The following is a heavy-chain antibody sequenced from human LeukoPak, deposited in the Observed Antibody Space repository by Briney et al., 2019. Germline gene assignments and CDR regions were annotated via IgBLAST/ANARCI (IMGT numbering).Heavy chain of an antibody. V-gene: IGHV2-5*02. Sequence: ESGPSLVKPTQTLTLTCTFSGFSLTTSGVGVGWIRQPPGKALEWIALIYWDDDKRYRPSLRSRLTITKDTSKNQVVLTMTNMDPVDTATYFRAHSPEYNWKAHFDSWGHGTLVTVSS. CDR2: IYWDDDK. J-gene: IGHJ4*01. CDR3: AHSPEYNWKAHFDS. CDR1: GFSLTTSGVG. D-gene: IGHD1-20*01.